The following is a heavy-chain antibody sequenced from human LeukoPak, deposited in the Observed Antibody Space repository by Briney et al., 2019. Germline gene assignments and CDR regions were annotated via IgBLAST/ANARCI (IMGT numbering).Heavy chain of an antibody. D-gene: IGHD4-17*01. CDR2: VYSSEIT. V-gene: IGHV4-59*01. CDR3: ARCDSVTALDY. J-gene: IGHJ4*02. CDR1: GGSISGYY. Sequence: SETLSLTCTVSGGSISGYYWSWIRQPPGKRLEWIGYVYSSEITNYNPSLKGRVTLSLDTSGNQFSLKLTSVTAADTAVYYCARCDSVTALDYWGQGTLVTVSS.